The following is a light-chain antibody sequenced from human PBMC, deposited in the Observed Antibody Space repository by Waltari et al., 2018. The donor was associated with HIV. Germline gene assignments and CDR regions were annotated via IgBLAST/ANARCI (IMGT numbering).Light chain of an antibody. CDR2: EVA. CDR3: SSYTSSISLVV. J-gene: IGLJ3*02. V-gene: IGLV2-14*01. Sequence: QSALTQPASVSGSLGQSITLSCTGTNSDIGGYAYVSRYQQHPGRAPKLLIFEVANRPSGVSSRFSASKSGNTASLTISGLQAEDEADYYCSSYTSSISLVVFGGGTKLTVL. CDR1: NSDIGGYAY.